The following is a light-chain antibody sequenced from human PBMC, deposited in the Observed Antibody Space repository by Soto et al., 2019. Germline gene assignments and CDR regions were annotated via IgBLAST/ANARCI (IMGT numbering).Light chain of an antibody. V-gene: IGKV4-1*01. J-gene: IGKJ1*01. Sequence: EIVMTQSPDSLAVSLGERATIKCKSSQSVLYRSNDRSYLAWFQQKPGQPPKALIYWASSRESGVPDRFSGSGSGTDFTLSISNLQAEDVAVYFCQQYFTTPWTFGQGTKVDIK. CDR3: QQYFTTPWT. CDR2: WAS. CDR1: QSVLYRSNDRSY.